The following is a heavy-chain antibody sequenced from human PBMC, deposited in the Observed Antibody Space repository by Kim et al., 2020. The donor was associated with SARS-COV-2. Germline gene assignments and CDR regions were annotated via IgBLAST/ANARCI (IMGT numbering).Heavy chain of an antibody. V-gene: IGHV1-69*04. CDR1: GGTFSSYT. CDR2: IIPILGIA. D-gene: IGHD2-2*01. CDR3: ARDTPYCSSTSCYPWVGGGTDV. J-gene: IGHJ6*02. Sequence: SVKVSCKASGGTFSSYTISWVRQAPGQGLEWMGRIIPILGIANYAQKFQGRVTITADKSTSTAYMELSSLRSEDTAVYYCARDTPYCSSTSCYPWVGGGTDVWGQGTTVTVSS.